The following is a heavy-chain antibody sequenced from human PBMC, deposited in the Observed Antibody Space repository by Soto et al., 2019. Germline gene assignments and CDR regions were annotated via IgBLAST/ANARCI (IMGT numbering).Heavy chain of an antibody. V-gene: IGHV3-74*01. D-gene: IGHD3-22*01. J-gene: IGHJ4*02. CDR1: GFTFSSYW. CDR2: INSDGSRT. Sequence: EVQLVESGGGIVQPGGSLRLSCAASGFTFSSYWRHWVRQAPGKGLVWVSRINSDGSRTSYAESSKGRFTISRDNAKNTVYLKKNSLRAEDTAVYYCARGDGDYYDGNGYLGRHWGQGTLVTVSS. CDR3: ARGDGDYYDGNGYLGRH.